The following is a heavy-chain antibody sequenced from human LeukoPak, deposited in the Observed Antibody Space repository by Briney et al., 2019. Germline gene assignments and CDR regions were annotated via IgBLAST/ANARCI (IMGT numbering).Heavy chain of an antibody. Sequence: ASVKVSCTASGYTFTGYYMHWVRQAPGQGLEWMGWINPNSGGTNYAQKFQGRVTMTRDTSISTAYMELSRLRSDDTAVYYCARADPKIVVVTALDYWGQGTLVTVSS. CDR3: ARADPKIVVVTALDY. J-gene: IGHJ4*02. V-gene: IGHV1-2*02. D-gene: IGHD2-21*02. CDR1: GYTFTGYY. CDR2: INPNSGGT.